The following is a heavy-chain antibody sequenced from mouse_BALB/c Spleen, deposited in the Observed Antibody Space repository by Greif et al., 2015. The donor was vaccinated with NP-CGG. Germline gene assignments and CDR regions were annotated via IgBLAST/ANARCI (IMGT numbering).Heavy chain of an antibody. Sequence: VQLQQSGAELMKPGASVKISCKATGYTFSNYWIEWVKQRPGHGLEWIGEILPGSGSTNYNEKFKGKATFTADTSSNTAYMQLSSLTSEDSAVYYCARSLRLLYFDVWGAGTTVTVSS. D-gene: IGHD1-2*01. CDR1: GYTFSNYW. V-gene: IGHV1-9*01. CDR3: ARSLRLLYFDV. J-gene: IGHJ1*01. CDR2: ILPGSGST.